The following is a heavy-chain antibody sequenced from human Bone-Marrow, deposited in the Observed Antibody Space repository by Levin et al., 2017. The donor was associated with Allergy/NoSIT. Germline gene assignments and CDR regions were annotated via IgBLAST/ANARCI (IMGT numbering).Heavy chain of an antibody. CDR1: GFTFSSYG. D-gene: IGHD2-15*01. V-gene: IGHV3-30*18. CDR2: ISYDGSNK. J-gene: IGHJ4*02. CDR3: AKDHRRYCSGGSCYSYFDY. Sequence: GASVKVSCAASGFTFSSYGMHWVRQAPGKGLEWVAVISYDGSNKYYADSVKGRSTISRDNSKNTLYLQMNSLRAEDTAVYYCAKDHRRYCSGGSCYSYFDYWGQGTLVTVSS.